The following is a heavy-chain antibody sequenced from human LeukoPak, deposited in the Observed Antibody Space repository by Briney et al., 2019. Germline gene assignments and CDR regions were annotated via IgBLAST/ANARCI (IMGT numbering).Heavy chain of an antibody. Sequence: PSQTLSLTCTVSGGSISSGSYYWSWIRQPAGKGLEWIGRIYTSGSTNYNPSLKSRVTISVDTSKNQFSLKLSSVTAADTAVYYCARWSPKNYYGSGSYYNSHYYFDYWGQGTLVTVSS. CDR2: IYTSGST. CDR3: ARWSPKNYYGSGSYYNSHYYFDY. V-gene: IGHV4-61*02. J-gene: IGHJ4*02. CDR1: GGSISSGSYY. D-gene: IGHD3-10*01.